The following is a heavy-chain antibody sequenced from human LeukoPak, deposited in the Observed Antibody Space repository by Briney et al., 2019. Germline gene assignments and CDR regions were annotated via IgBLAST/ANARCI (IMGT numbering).Heavy chain of an antibody. CDR1: GGSISSGGYY. V-gene: IGHV4-31*03. Sequence: PSETLSLTCTVSGGSISSGGYYWSWIRQHPGKGLEWIGYIYYSGSTYYNPSLKSRVTISVDTSKNQFSLKLSSVTAADTAVYYCARVVVVGNWFDPWGQGTLVTVSS. CDR3: ARVVVVGNWFDP. J-gene: IGHJ5*02. D-gene: IGHD2-15*01. CDR2: IYYSGST.